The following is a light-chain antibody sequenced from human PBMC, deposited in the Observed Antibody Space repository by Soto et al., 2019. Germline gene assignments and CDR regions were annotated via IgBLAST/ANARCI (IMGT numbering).Light chain of an antibody. V-gene: IGKV1D-13*01. CDR3: QQFNYFRVT. CDR2: DAS. Sequence: AIQLTQSPSSLSASVGDRVTITCRASHAIASALAWYQQKPGKPPKLMIYDASTLEGGVPSRFSGSGSGTDFTLTISGLQPEDFETYYCQQFNYFRVTFGQGTRLEI. CDR1: HAIASA. J-gene: IGKJ5*01.